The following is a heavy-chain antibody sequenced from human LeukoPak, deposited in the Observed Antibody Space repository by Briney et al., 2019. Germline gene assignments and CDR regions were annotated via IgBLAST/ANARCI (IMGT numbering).Heavy chain of an antibody. D-gene: IGHD3-16*02. J-gene: IGHJ3*02. Sequence: SETLSLTCTVSGGSVSSGSYYWSWIRQPPGKGLGWIGYIYYSGRTNYNPSLKSRLPISVDTSKNQFSLKLSSVTAADTAVYYCASLYDYVWGSYRENAFDIWGQGTMVTVSS. CDR2: IYYSGRT. CDR3: ASLYDYVWGSYRENAFDI. CDR1: GGSVSSGSYY. V-gene: IGHV4-61*01.